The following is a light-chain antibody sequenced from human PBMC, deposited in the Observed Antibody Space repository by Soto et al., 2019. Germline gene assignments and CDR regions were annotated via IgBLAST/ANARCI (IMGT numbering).Light chain of an antibody. CDR3: QHYNNWPDT. J-gene: IGKJ5*01. CDR2: GAS. V-gene: IGKV3-15*01. Sequence: EIVMTQSPATLSVSPGERFTLSCRASQNILSNLAWYQQKPGQAPRLLIYGASTRATGIPARFSGSGSGTEFTLTISSLQSEDFAVYYCQHYNNWPDTFGQGTRLEIK. CDR1: QNILSN.